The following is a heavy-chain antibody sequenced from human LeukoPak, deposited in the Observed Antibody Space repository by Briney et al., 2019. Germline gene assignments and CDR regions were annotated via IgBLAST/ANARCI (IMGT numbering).Heavy chain of an antibody. CDR3: ATSVAGEFDS. Sequence: GGSLRLSCAASGFSFSKYSMNWVRQAPGKGLEWVSYISSSSDPIYYADSVKGRFTISRDNAKNSLYLQINSLRAEDMAVYYCATSVAGEFDSWGQGTLVTVSS. CDR1: GFSFSKYS. J-gene: IGHJ4*02. V-gene: IGHV3-48*01. D-gene: IGHD6-19*01. CDR2: ISSSSDPI.